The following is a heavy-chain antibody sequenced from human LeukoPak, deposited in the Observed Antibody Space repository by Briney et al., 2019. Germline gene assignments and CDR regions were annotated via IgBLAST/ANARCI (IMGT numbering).Heavy chain of an antibody. J-gene: IGHJ4*02. Sequence: PSQTLSLTCTVSGGSISSGSYYWSWIRQPAGKGLEWIGRIYTSGSTNYNPSLKSRVTISVDTSKNQFSLKLSSVTATDTAVYYCARHYYGSGSYYNFDYWGQGTLVTVSS. CDR3: ARHYYGSGSYYNFDY. D-gene: IGHD3-10*01. CDR1: GGSISSGSYY. CDR2: IYTSGST. V-gene: IGHV4-61*02.